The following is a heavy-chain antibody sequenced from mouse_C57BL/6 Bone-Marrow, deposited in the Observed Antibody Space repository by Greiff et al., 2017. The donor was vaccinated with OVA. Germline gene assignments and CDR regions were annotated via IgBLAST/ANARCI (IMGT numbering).Heavy chain of an antibody. V-gene: IGHV1-81*01. J-gene: IGHJ2*01. CDR2: IYPRSGNT. CDR1: GYTFTSYG. CDR3: ARTTVVYFDY. D-gene: IGHD1-1*01. Sequence: VQVVESGAELARPGASVKLSCKASGYTFTSYGISWVKQRTGQGLEWIGEIYPRSGNTYYNEKFKGKATLTADKSSSTAYMELRSLTSEDSAGYFCARTTVVYFDYWGQGTTLTVSS.